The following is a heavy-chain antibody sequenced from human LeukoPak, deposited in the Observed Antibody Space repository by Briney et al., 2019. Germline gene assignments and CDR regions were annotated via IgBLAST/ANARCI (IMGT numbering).Heavy chain of an antibody. Sequence: PWGSLRLSCAASGFTFRSYWMHWVRQAPGKGLVWVSRINRDGSSTNYADSVKGRFTISRDNAKNTLYLQMNSLRAEDTAVYYWLRDDSSHFDYCGDRGLFSASS. CDR3: LRDDSSHFDY. CDR2: INRDGSST. CDR1: GFTFRSYW. D-gene: IGHD6-13*01. J-gene: IGHJ4*01. V-gene: IGHV3-74*01.